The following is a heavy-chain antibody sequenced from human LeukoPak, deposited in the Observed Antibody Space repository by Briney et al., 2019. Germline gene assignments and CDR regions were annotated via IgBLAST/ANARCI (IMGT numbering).Heavy chain of an antibody. CDR1: RGSISNFY. V-gene: IGHV4-4*07. CDR3: ARGKSYYDIFTGYYIRYYFDY. Sequence: SETLSLTCTVSRGSISNFYWSRVRQPAGKGLEWVGHVFTSGTTNYNPSLKSRVTMSIDTSKNQFSLKLSSVTAADTAVYYCARGKSYYDIFTGYYIRYYFDYWGQGTLVTVSS. CDR2: VFTSGTT. J-gene: IGHJ4*02. D-gene: IGHD3-9*01.